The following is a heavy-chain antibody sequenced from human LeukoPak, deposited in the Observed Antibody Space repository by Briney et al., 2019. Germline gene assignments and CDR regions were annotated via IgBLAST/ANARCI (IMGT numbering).Heavy chain of an antibody. V-gene: IGHV4-59*11. Sequence: SETLTLTCTVSGGSISSHYWTWIRQSPGKGLEWIGYISYSGSTNYDPSLKSRVTLSVDTSKNQFSLKLSSVTAADTAVYYCARDPTTVTKGFDIWGQGTMVTVSS. D-gene: IGHD4-17*01. CDR3: ARDPTTVTKGFDI. CDR2: ISYSGST. J-gene: IGHJ3*02. CDR1: GGSISSHY.